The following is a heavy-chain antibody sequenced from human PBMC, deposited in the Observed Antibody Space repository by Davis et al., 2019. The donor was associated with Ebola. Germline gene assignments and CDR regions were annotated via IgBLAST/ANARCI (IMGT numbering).Heavy chain of an antibody. J-gene: IGHJ4*02. D-gene: IGHD6-13*01. CDR2: IYPGDSDT. CDR3: ARGSSSWYFDFDY. CDR1: GYNFTSYW. Sequence: GGSLRLSCKGSGYNFTSYWIGWVRQMPGKGLEWMGIIYPGDSDTRYSPSFQGQVTISADKSISTAYLQWSSLKASDTAMYYCARGSSSWYFDFDYWGQGTLVTVSS. V-gene: IGHV5-51*01.